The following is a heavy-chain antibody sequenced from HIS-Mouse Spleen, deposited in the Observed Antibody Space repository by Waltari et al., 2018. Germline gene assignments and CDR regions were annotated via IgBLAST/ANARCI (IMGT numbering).Heavy chain of an antibody. D-gene: IGHD6-13*01. CDR1: RGSISSISYY. V-gene: IGHV4-39*07. Sequence: QLQLQDSGPGLVKPSETLSLTSTASRGSISSISYYWGWIRQPPGKGLEWIGSIYYSGSTYYNPSLKSRVTISVDTSKNQFSLKLSSVTAADTAVYYCAREIPYSSSWYDWYFDLWGRGTLVTVSS. CDR2: IYYSGST. CDR3: AREIPYSSSWYDWYFDL. J-gene: IGHJ2*01.